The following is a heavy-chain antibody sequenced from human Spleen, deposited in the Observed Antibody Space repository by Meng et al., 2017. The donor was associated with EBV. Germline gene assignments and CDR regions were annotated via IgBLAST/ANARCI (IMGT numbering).Heavy chain of an antibody. J-gene: IGHJ4*02. CDR2: INPISGGT. Sequence: QVQLVQSGAEVKKSGASVKVSCKASGYSFNDYYIHWVRQAPGQGLEWMGRINPISGGTNYAQNFQGRVTMTRDTSISTAYMELSRLRSDDTAVYYCARDFGSGSHYNYWGQGTLVPSPQ. D-gene: IGHD3-10*01. V-gene: IGHV1-2*06. CDR1: GYSFNDYY. CDR3: ARDFGSGSHYNY.